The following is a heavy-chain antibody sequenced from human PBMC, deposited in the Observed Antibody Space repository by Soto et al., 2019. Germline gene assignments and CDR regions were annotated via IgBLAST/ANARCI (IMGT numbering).Heavy chain of an antibody. V-gene: IGHV1-46*01. J-gene: IGHJ4*02. CDR3: AGASSRVYSVVAAX. D-gene: IGHD2-15*01. CDR2: INPCPNSA. Sequence: ASVKVSCKASNDSLSSHFIHWVRPAPGEGLEWMGIINPCPNSASYSNEFQGRLTLTSDMPSRTVYMQLSNLRSDDTAVYYCAGASSRVYSVVAAXWGQGTLVTVSX. CDR1: NDSLSSHF.